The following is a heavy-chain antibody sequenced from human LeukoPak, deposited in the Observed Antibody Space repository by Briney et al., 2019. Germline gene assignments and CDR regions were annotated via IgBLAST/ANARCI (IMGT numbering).Heavy chain of an antibody. Sequence: SETLSLTCAVYGGSFSGYYWSWIRQPPGKGLEWIGEINHSGSTNYNPSLKSRVTTSVDTSKNQFSLKLSSVTAADTAVYYCARGGVAVAGTDYYYYGMDVWGKGTTVTVSS. J-gene: IGHJ6*04. V-gene: IGHV4-34*01. CDR1: GGSFSGYY. D-gene: IGHD6-19*01. CDR3: ARGGVAVAGTDYYYYGMDV. CDR2: INHSGST.